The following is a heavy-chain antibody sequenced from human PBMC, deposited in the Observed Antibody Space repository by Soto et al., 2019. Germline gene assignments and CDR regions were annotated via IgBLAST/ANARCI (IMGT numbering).Heavy chain of an antibody. J-gene: IGHJ4*02. CDR2: IIPILGIA. V-gene: IGHV1-69*02. CDR1: GSTLSSYT. Sequence: ASVTVSCKASGSTLSSYTISWVRQAPGQGLEWMGRIIPILGIANYAQKFQGRVTITADKSTSTAYMELSSLRAEDTAVYFCARVQILQLENIFDYWGQGALVTVSS. D-gene: IGHD1-1*01. CDR3: ARVQILQLENIFDY.